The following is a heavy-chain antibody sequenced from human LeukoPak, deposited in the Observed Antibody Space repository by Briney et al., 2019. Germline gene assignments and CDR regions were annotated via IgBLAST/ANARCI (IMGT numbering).Heavy chain of an antibody. J-gene: IGHJ4*02. Sequence: PSETLSLTCTVSGGSISSYYWSWIRQPPGKGLEWIGYIYTSGSTNYNPSLKSRVTISVDTSKNQFSLELSSVTAADTAVYYCARQGDSSSSELDYWGQGTLVTVSS. V-gene: IGHV4-4*09. CDR2: IYTSGST. D-gene: IGHD6-6*01. CDR3: ARQGDSSSSELDY. CDR1: GGSISSYY.